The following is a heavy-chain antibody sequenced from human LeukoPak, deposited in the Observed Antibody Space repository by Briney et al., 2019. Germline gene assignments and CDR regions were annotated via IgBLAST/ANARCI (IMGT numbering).Heavy chain of an antibody. V-gene: IGHV1-18*01. CDR2: ISGYNGNT. CDR3: AREGVAATGLDY. D-gene: IGHD6-13*01. CDR1: GYTFTRYG. Sequence: GASVRVSCKASGYTFTRYGMTWVRQAPGQGLEWMGWISGYNGNTNYAQKFQGRVTMTKDTSTSRVYMELRSLRSEDTAVYYCAREGVAATGLDYWGQGTLVTVSS. J-gene: IGHJ4*02.